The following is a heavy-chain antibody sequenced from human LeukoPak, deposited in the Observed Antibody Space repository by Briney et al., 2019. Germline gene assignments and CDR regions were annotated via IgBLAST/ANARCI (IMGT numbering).Heavy chain of an antibody. D-gene: IGHD6-19*01. CDR3: TRRGSGWSFDY. J-gene: IGHJ4*02. CDR1: GFTFSGSA. V-gene: IGHV3-73*01. Sequence: GGSLRLSCAASGFTFSGSAMHWVRQASGKGLEWVGRIRSKANSYATAYAASVKGRFTISRDDSKNTAYLQMNSLKTEDTAVYYCTRRGSGWSFDYWGQGTLVTVSS. CDR2: IRSKANSYAT.